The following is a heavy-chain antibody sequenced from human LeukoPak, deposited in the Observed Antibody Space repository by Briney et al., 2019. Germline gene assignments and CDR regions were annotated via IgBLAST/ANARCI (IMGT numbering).Heavy chain of an antibody. CDR2: INPNSGGT. D-gene: IGHD6-19*01. CDR3: ARQGWYVDIFFHMDV. Sequence: ASVKVSCKASGYTFTGYYMHWVRQAPGQGLEWMGWINPNSGGTNYAQKFQGRVTMTRDTSISTAYMELSRLRSDDTAVYYCARQGWYVDIFFHMDVWGKGTTVTISS. J-gene: IGHJ6*03. CDR1: GYTFTGYY. V-gene: IGHV1-2*02.